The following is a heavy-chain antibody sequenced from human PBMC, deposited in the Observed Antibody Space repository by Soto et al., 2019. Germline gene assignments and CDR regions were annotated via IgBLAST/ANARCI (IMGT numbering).Heavy chain of an antibody. Sequence: SVQVSCKASGGTFRSYAISWVRQAPGQGLEWMGGIIPIFGTANYAQKFQGRVTITADESTSTAYMELSSLRSEDTAVYYCAIAVAGKEDDYWGQGTLVTVSS. CDR2: IIPIFGTA. J-gene: IGHJ4*02. CDR3: AIAVAGKEDDY. D-gene: IGHD6-19*01. V-gene: IGHV1-69*13. CDR1: GGTFRSYA.